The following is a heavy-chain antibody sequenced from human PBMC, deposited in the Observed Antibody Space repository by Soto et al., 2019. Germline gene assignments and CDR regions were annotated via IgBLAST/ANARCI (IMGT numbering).Heavy chain of an antibody. V-gene: IGHV1-69*12. CDR3: ARGPDYEGYFDY. CDR1: GGTFSNYA. J-gene: IGHJ4*02. D-gene: IGHD4-17*01. Sequence: QVRLEQSEAEVKKPGSSVKVSCKASGGTFSNYAISWVRQAPGQGLEWMGVIILPFGTPNYAQTFQGRVTITADESTTTAYMELSGLRSEDTAVYYCARGPDYEGYFDYWGRGTLVTVSS. CDR2: IILPFGTP.